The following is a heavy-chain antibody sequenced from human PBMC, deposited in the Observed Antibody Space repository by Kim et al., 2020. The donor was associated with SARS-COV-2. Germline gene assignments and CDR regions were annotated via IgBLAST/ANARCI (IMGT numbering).Heavy chain of an antibody. Sequence: VKGRFTISRDNSKNTLYLQMSSLRAEDTAVYYCVKDLCAYYDFWVGGMDVWGQGTTVTVSS. V-gene: IGHV3-64D*06. J-gene: IGHJ6*02. CDR3: VKDLCAYYDFWVGGMDV. D-gene: IGHD3-3*01.